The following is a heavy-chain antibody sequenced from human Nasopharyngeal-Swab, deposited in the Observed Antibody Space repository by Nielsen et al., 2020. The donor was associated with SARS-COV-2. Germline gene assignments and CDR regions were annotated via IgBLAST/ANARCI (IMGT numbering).Heavy chain of an antibody. D-gene: IGHD3-22*01. J-gene: IGHJ4*02. Sequence: GESLRLSCAASGFSFSTYTMNWARRAPGKGLEWLSSISDDSGAKYHADSVKGRFTISRDNAKNSLFLEMNSLRAEDTAVYYCLRGDSRDYWGPGTLVSVSS. CDR1: GFSFSTYT. CDR2: ISDDSGAK. V-gene: IGHV3-21*01. CDR3: LRGDSRDY.